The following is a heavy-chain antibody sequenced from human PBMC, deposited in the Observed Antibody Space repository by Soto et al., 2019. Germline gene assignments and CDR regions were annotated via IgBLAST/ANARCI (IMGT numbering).Heavy chain of an antibody. CDR2: VHYSGST. CDR3: ARCRWQWLVGGWFDP. D-gene: IGHD6-19*01. CDR1: GDSLSSYY. J-gene: IGHJ5*02. Sequence: PSETLSLTCTVSGDSLSSYYWTWIRQSPGKGLEWIGYVHYSGSTNYNPSLKSRASISIDTSKNQFSLKLSSVTAADTAVYYCARCRWQWLVGGWFDPWGQGTLVTVSS. V-gene: IGHV4-59*12.